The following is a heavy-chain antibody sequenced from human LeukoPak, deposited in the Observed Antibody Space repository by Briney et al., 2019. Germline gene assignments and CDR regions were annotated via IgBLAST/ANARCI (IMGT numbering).Heavy chain of an antibody. V-gene: IGHV3-30*04. Sequence: GGSLRLSCAASGFTFSSYAMHWVRQAPGKGLEWVAVISYDGRNKYYTDSVKGRFTISRDNAKNSLYLQMNSLRAEDTALYYCARDLPYYDSSGYYYVWDYWGQGTLVTVSS. CDR1: GFTFSSYA. D-gene: IGHD3-22*01. CDR2: ISYDGRNK. J-gene: IGHJ4*02. CDR3: ARDLPYYDSSGYYYVWDY.